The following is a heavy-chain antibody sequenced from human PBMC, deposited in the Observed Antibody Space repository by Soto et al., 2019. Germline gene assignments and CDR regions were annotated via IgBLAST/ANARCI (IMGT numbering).Heavy chain of an antibody. CDR1: GYTFTGYY. D-gene: IGHD3-3*01. Sequence: ASVKVSCKASGYTFTGYYMHWVRQAPGQGLEWMGWINPNSGGTNYAQKFQGRVTMTRDTSISTAYMELSRLRSDDTAVYYCARDRRVLAWFDPWGQVTLVTVSS. CDR2: INPNSGGT. V-gene: IGHV1-2*02. CDR3: ARDRRVLAWFDP. J-gene: IGHJ5*02.